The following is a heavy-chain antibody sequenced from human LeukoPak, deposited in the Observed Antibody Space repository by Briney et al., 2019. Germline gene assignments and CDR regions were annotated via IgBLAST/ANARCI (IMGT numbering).Heavy chain of an antibody. Sequence: ASVKVSCKASGGTFSSYAISWVRQAPGQGLEWMGGIIPIFGTANYAQKFQGRVTITADESTSTAYMELSSLRSEDTAVYYCARVDGGGPIYYFDYWGQGTLVTVSS. CDR1: GGTFSSYA. CDR2: IIPIFGTA. J-gene: IGHJ4*02. D-gene: IGHD5-24*01. CDR3: ARVDGGGPIYYFDY. V-gene: IGHV1-69*13.